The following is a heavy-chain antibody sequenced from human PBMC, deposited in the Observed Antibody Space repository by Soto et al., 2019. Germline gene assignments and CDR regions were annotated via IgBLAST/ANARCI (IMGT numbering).Heavy chain of an antibody. Sequence: ASVKVSCKVSGYTLTELSMHWVRQAPGKGLEWMGGFDPEDGETIYAQKFQGRVTMTEDTSTDTAYMELSSLGSEDTAVYYCATTYDIVATRFDYWGQGTLVTVPS. CDR2: FDPEDGET. D-gene: IGHD5-12*01. CDR3: ATTYDIVATRFDY. V-gene: IGHV1-24*01. CDR1: GYTLTELS. J-gene: IGHJ4*02.